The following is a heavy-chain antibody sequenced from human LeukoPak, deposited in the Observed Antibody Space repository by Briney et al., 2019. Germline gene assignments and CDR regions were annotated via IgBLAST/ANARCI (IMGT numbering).Heavy chain of an antibody. J-gene: IGHJ4*02. Sequence: GGSLRLSCAASGSTFSTYAMTWVRQAPGKGLEWVSVIGPSGNDIHYADSVEGRFTISRDNSRNTLYLQMNSLRAEDTAVYYCARNESSGWGYFDYWGQGTLVTVSS. V-gene: IGHV3-23*01. CDR1: GSTFSTYA. CDR3: ARNESSGWGYFDY. D-gene: IGHD3-22*01. CDR2: IGPSGNDI.